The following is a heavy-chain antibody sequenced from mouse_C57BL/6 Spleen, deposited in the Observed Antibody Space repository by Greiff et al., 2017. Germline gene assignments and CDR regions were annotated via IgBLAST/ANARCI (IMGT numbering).Heavy chain of an antibody. Sequence: QVQLQQSGPELVKPGASVKISCKASGYAFSSSWMNWVKQRPGKGLEWIGRIYPGDGDTNYNGKFKGKATLTADKSSSTAYMQLSSLTSEDSAVYCCARSGTTVVPYVWGTGTTVTVSS. D-gene: IGHD1-1*01. CDR2: IYPGDGDT. V-gene: IGHV1-82*01. CDR3: ARSGTTVVPYV. CDR1: GYAFSSSW. J-gene: IGHJ1*03.